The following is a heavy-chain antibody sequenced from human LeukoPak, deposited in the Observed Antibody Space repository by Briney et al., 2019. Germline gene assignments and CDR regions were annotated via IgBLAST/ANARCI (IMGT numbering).Heavy chain of an antibody. CDR2: INPNSGGT. D-gene: IGHD3-10*01. CDR3: ARGFRGDYGSGSYRLDY. V-gene: IGHV1-2*02. CDR1: GYTFTGYY. J-gene: IGHJ4*02. Sequence: ASVKVSCKASGYTFTGYYMHWVRQAPGQGLEWMGWINPNSGGTNYAQKFQGRVTMTRDTSISTAYMGLSRLRSDDTAVYYCARGFRGDYGSGSYRLDYWGQGTLVTVSS.